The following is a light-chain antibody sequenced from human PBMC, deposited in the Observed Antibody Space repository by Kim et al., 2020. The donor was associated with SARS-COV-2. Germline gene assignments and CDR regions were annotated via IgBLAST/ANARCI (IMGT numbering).Light chain of an antibody. CDR3: QQYNSYST. CDR1: QSISSR. Sequence: DIQMTQSPSTLSASVGDRVTITCRASQSISSRLAWYQQKPGRAPKVLIYDASSLESGVPSRFSGSGSGTEFTLTISSLQPDDFAPYYCQQYNSYSTFGQGTKVEIK. V-gene: IGKV1-5*01. CDR2: DAS. J-gene: IGKJ1*01.